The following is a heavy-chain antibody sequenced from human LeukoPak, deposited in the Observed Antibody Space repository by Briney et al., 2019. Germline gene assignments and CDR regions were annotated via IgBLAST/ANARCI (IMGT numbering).Heavy chain of an antibody. CDR2: IKYDEIEK. J-gene: IGHJ4*02. Sequence: PGGSLRLSCAASGFTFSTYWMSWVRQAPGKELEWVANIKYDEIEKYHVDSVKGRFTISRDNAKNSIYLQMNSLRAEDTAVYYCARETGALVTHFDYWGQGTLVTVSS. CDR1: GFTFSTYW. V-gene: IGHV3-7*03. D-gene: IGHD5-18*01. CDR3: ARETGALVTHFDY.